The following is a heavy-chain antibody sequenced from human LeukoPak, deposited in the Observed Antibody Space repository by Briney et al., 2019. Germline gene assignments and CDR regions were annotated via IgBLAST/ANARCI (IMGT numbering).Heavy chain of an antibody. J-gene: IGHJ4*02. CDR3: TRVDETVGAVGGHCDY. CDR1: GFTFSSYG. Sequence: PGGSLRLSCAASGFTFSSYGMHWVRQAPGKGLEWVAVISYDGSNDYYADSVKGRFTISRDNSKNTLYLQMNSLRVEDTAVYYCTRVDETVGAVGGHCDYWGQGTQVTVSS. CDR2: ISYDGSND. V-gene: IGHV3-30*03. D-gene: IGHD1-26*01.